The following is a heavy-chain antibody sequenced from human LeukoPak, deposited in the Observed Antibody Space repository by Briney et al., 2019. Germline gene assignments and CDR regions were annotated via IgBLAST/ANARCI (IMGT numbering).Heavy chain of an antibody. D-gene: IGHD1-7*01. J-gene: IGHJ4*02. V-gene: IGHV1-69*05. CDR1: GGTFSSYA. CDR3: AALYNWNYGVANFDY. Sequence: SVKVSCKASGGTFSSYAISWVRQAPGQGLEWMGGIIPIFGTANYAQKIQGRVTITTDESTSTAYMELSSLRSEDMAVYYCAALYNWNYGVANFDYWGQGTLVTVSS. CDR2: IIPIFGTA.